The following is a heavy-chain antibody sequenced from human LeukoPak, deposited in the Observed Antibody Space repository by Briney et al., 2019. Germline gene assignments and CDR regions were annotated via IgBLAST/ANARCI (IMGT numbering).Heavy chain of an antibody. Sequence: GGSLRLSCAASGLTFSSHVMHWVRQAPGKGLEWVAFILYDGSNKYYADSVKGRFTISRDNSKNTLYLQMNSLRVEDTAVYYCAKGHPSGSYDFDYWGQGTLVTVSS. V-gene: IGHV3-30*18. D-gene: IGHD1-26*01. CDR2: ILYDGSNK. J-gene: IGHJ4*02. CDR3: AKGHPSGSYDFDY. CDR1: GLTFSSHV.